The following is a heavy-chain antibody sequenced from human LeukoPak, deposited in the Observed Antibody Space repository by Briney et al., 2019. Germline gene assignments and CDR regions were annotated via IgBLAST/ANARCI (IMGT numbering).Heavy chain of an antibody. J-gene: IGHJ4*02. CDR2: ISYDGSNK. D-gene: IGHD1-20*01. V-gene: IGHV3-30-3*01. CDR3: ARKSMTGTLGY. CDR1: GFTFSSYA. Sequence: GRSLRLSCAASGFTFSSYAMHWVRQAPGKGLEWVAVISYDGSNKYYADSVKGRFTISRDNSKNTLYLQMNSLRAEDTAVYYCARKSMTGTLGYWGQGTLVTVSS.